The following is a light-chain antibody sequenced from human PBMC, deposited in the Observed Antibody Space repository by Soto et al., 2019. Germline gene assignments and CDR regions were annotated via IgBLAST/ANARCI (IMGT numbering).Light chain of an antibody. CDR3: QQYNSYLWT. Sequence: DIQMTQSPSTLSASVGDRVTITCRASQSISSWSAWYQQKPGKAPKVLIYDASTLESGVPSRFSGSGSGTEFTLTISSLQPDDFATYYCQQYNSYLWTFGQGTKVDIK. CDR2: DAS. V-gene: IGKV1-5*01. CDR1: QSISSW. J-gene: IGKJ1*01.